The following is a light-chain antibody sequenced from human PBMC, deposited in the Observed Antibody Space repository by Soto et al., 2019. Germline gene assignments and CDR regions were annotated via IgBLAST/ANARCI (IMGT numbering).Light chain of an antibody. CDR2: GAS. J-gene: IGKJ4*01. Sequence: EIVMTQAPPTLSVSPGDGATLSCRASQSVNSNLAWYQQKPGQAPRLLIYGASRRAMHIPARFSGSGSGAEFTLTIIGLQSEDVAEYYCRQYDSGPPLTFGGGTKV. V-gene: IGKV3-15*01. CDR1: QSVNSN. CDR3: RQYDSGPPLT.